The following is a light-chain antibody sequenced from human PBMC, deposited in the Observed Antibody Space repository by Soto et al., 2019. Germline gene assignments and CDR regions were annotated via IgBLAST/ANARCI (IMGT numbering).Light chain of an antibody. V-gene: IGKV1-33*01. CDR2: DGS. CDR1: QDIRNS. Sequence: QYRSFISRSVGVWGNSIVQASQDIRNSLNWYQQKPGTALNFLIYDGSHLETGVSSSLLGSGSGTDFWFSISSVQPEDNATQSSQQHENLITFGQGTRLEIK. CDR3: QQHENLIT. J-gene: IGKJ5*01.